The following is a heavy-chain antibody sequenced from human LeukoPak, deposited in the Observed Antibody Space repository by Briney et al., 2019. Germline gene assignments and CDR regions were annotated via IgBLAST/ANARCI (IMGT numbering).Heavy chain of an antibody. D-gene: IGHD2-2*01. CDR3: ARHGEGIVVVPAAAENWFDP. J-gene: IGHJ5*02. CDR2: IYYSGST. Sequence: SETLSLTCTVSGGSISSYYWSWIRQPPGKGLGWIGYIYYSGSTNYNPSLKSRVTISVDTSKNQFSLKLSSVTAADTAVYYCARHGEGIVVVPAAAENWFDPWGQGTLVTVSS. V-gene: IGHV4-59*08. CDR1: GGSISSYY.